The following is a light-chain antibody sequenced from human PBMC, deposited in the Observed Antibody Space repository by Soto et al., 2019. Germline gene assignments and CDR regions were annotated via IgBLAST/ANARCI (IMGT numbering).Light chain of an antibody. Sequence: EIVLTQSPGTLSLSPGERATLSCRTSRSDRNTFLAWYQQKPGQAPRLLIYGASSRATGIPDRFSGSGSGPDFPLTISRLEPEDFAVYYCQQYGASPPVYAFGQGTKLEI. V-gene: IGKV3-20*01. J-gene: IGKJ2*01. CDR3: QQYGASPPVYA. CDR1: RSDRNTF. CDR2: GAS.